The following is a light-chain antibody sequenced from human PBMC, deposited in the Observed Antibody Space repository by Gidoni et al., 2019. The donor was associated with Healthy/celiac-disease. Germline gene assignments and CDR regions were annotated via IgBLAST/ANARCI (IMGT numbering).Light chain of an antibody. CDR2: LGS. CDR3: MQALQTL. CDR1: QSLLHSNGYHY. J-gene: IGKJ4*01. Sequence: DIAMTQSPLPLPVTPGEPASISCRSSQSLLHSNGYHYLDWYLQKPGQSPQLLIYLGSTRASEVPDRFSGSGSGTDVTLKISRVEAEDVGVYYCMQALQTLFGGXTKVEIK. V-gene: IGKV2-28*01.